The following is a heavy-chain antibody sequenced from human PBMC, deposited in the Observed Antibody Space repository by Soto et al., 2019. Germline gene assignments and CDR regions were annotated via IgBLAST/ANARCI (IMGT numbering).Heavy chain of an antibody. CDR1: GFTFSDYY. J-gene: IGHJ6*02. D-gene: IGHD6-13*01. V-gene: IGHV3-11*01. CDR3: VVHLHLGYSSSWSRPDYYYYGMDV. CDR2: ISSSGSTI. Sequence: PGGSLRLSCAASGFTFSDYYMSWIRQAPGKGLEWVSYISSSGSTIYYADSVKGRFTISRDNAKNSLYLQMNSLRAEDTAVYYCVVHLHLGYSSSWSRPDYYYYGMDVWGQGTTVTVSS.